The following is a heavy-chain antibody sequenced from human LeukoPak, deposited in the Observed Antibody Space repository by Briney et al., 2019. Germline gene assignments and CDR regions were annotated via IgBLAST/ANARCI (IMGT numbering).Heavy chain of an antibody. D-gene: IGHD3-22*01. J-gene: IGHJ4*02. CDR1: GFTSSSYG. Sequence: PGGSLRLSCAASGFTSSSYGMSWVRQTPGKGLEWVSAISGSGGSTYYADSVKGRFTISRDNSKNTLYLQMNSLRAEDTAVYYCAKDHDRGRGITMIVVVITDLMFDYWGQGTLVTVSS. CDR3: AKDHDRGRGITMIVVVITDLMFDY. CDR2: ISGSGGST. V-gene: IGHV3-23*01.